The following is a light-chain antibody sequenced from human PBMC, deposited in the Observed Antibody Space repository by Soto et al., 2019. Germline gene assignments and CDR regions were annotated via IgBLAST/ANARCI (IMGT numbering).Light chain of an antibody. J-gene: IGKJ5*01. Sequence: EIILTQSPDTLSLSPGSRATPSCTASQTVSSNYLAWCQQRPGQAPRILIYGASTRAAGIPDRFSGSGSGTDFTLTITRLENEDSAVYFGQQYTGPTTTFGQGTRLEIK. CDR3: QQYTGPTTT. CDR2: GAS. V-gene: IGKV3-20*01. CDR1: QTVSSNY.